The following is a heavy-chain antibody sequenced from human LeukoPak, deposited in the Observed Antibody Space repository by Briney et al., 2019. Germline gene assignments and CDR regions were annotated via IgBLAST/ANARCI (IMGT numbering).Heavy chain of an antibody. D-gene: IGHD2-15*01. V-gene: IGHV3-48*04. CDR2: ISSSGSTI. J-gene: IGHJ6*03. CDR3: ARGGYCSGGSSVTGDYYYMDV. CDR1: GFTFSSYA. Sequence: PGGSLGLSCAASGFTFSSYAMHWVRQAPGKGLEWVSYISSSGSTIYYADSVKGRFTISRDNAKNSLYLQMNSLRAEDTAVYYCARGGYCSGGSSVTGDYYYMDVWGKGTTVTVSS.